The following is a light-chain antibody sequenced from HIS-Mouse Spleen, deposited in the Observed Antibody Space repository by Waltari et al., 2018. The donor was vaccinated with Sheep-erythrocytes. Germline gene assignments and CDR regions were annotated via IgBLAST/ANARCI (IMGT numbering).Light chain of an antibody. J-gene: IGLJ1*01. Sequence: QSALTQPPSASGSPGQSVTISCTGTRSDVGGYNYFSWYQQHPGKAPKLMIYDVSKRPSGVPDRFSGSKSGNTASLTISGLQAEDEADYYCCSYAGSYNHVFATGTKVTVL. CDR3: CSYAGSYNHV. CDR2: DVS. CDR1: RSDVGGYNY. V-gene: IGLV2-11*01.